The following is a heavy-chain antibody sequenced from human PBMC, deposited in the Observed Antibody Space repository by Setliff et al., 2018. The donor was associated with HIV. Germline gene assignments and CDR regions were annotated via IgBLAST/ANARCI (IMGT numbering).Heavy chain of an antibody. J-gene: IGHJ5*02. V-gene: IGHV4-4*01. CDR1: GGSNGXSNW. CDR2: IYHSGGT. Sequence: SLTCAVSGGSNGXSNWXSWVRQPPGKGLEWIGEIYHSGGTNYNPSLKSRVTXSLDKSKNHFSLELRSVTAADTAVYSCAPVITMVXXXXXPWGQGXXGPVS. CDR3: APVITMVXXXXXP. D-gene: IGHD3-10*01.